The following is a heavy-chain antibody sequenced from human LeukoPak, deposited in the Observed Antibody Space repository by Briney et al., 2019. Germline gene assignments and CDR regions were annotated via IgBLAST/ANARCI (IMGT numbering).Heavy chain of an antibody. D-gene: IGHD6-19*01. CDR3: ARDRAEAVAGHDYYFDY. CDR2: TYYRSKLYN. J-gene: IGHJ4*02. CDR1: GDSVSSNSAA. V-gene: IGHV6-1*01. Sequence: SQTLSLTCAISGDSVSSNSAAWNWLRQSPSRGLEWLGRTYYRSKLYNDYAVGVKSRITINQDTSKTPFSLPLNSVPPEDTAVYYCARDRAEAVAGHDYYFDYWGQGTLVTVSS.